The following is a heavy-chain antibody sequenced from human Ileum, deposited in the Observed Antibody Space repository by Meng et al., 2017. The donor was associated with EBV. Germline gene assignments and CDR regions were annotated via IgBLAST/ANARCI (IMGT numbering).Heavy chain of an antibody. V-gene: IGHV4-34*01. CDR2: INHSGST. D-gene: IGHD6-13*01. J-gene: IGHJ4*02. CDR1: GGSFSGYY. CDR3: ARGFYTYGSSCFDY. Sequence: VKRQQWGARLLTPSETLSLTCAVYGGSFSGYYWTWIRQPPGKGLEWIGEINHSGSTNYNPSLKSRVTISVDKNQFSLKLSSVTAADTAVYYCARGFYTYGSSCFDYWGQGTLVTVSS.